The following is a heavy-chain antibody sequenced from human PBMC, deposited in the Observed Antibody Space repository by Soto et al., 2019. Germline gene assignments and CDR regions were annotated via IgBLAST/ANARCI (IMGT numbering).Heavy chain of an antibody. D-gene: IGHD3-22*01. J-gene: IGHJ6*02. Sequence: SVKVSCKASGGTFSSYAISWVRQAPGQGLEWMGGIIPIFGTANYAQKFQGRVTITADKSTSTAYMELSSLRSEDTAVYYCARIYYYDSSGRIPYGMDVWGQGTTVTAP. V-gene: IGHV1-69*06. CDR2: IIPIFGTA. CDR3: ARIYYYDSSGRIPYGMDV. CDR1: GGTFSSYA.